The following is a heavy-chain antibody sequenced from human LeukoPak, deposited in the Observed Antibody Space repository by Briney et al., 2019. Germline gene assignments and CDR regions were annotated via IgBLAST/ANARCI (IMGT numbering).Heavy chain of an antibody. V-gene: IGHV4-59*08. CDR3: ARQIAAAGTTDFDY. J-gene: IGHJ4*02. Sequence: SETLSLTCTVSGGSISSYYWSWIRQPPGKGLEWIGYIYYSGSTNYNPSLKSRVTISVDTSKNQFSLKLSSVTAADTAVYYCARQIAAAGTTDFDYWGQGTLVTVSS. D-gene: IGHD6-13*01. CDR1: GGSISSYY. CDR2: IYYSGST.